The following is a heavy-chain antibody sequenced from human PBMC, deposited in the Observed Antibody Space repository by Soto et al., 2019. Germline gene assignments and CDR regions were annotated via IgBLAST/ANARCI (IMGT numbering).Heavy chain of an antibody. CDR2: ISGSGGST. D-gene: IGHD2-2*01. J-gene: IGHJ4*01. V-gene: IGHV3-23*01. CDR3: TTDSYSSITIVRFDY. Sequence: SLRLSCAASGFTFSSYAMSWVRQAPGKGLEWVSAISGSGGSTYYADSVKGRFTISRDNSKNTLYLQMNSLKIEDTAVYYCTTDSYSSITIVRFDYWGHGTLVTVSS. CDR1: GFTFSSYA.